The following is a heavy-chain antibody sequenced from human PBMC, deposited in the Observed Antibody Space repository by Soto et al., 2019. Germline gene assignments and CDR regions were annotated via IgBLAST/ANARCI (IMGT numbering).Heavy chain of an antibody. J-gene: IGHJ5*02. CDR3: ARLGDNSGYSGWFDP. D-gene: IGHD3-22*01. CDR2: IYSDGST. CDR1: GFTVSSNY. V-gene: IGHV3-66*04. Sequence: EVQLVESGGGLVQPGGSLRLSCAASGFTVSSNYMSWVRQAPGKGLEWVSVIYSDGSTYYTASVKGRFTISRDSSKNTLYLQMNSLRAEDTAVYYCARLGDNSGYSGWFDPWGQGTLVTVSS.